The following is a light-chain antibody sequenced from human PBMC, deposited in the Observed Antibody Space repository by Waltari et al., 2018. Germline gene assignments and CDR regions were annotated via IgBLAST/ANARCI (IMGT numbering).Light chain of an antibody. CDR3: QHYHNWPPYT. CDR2: GAS. Sequence: IVMTQSPATLSVSPGEGATLSCRASQTINDNLAWYQQKPGRAPRLLIYGASRRAGGVSGRFSGSGSGTEFTLTISSLQSEDFAVYYCQHYHNWPPYTFGQGTKLDIK. V-gene: IGKV3-15*01. CDR1: QTINDN. J-gene: IGKJ2*01.